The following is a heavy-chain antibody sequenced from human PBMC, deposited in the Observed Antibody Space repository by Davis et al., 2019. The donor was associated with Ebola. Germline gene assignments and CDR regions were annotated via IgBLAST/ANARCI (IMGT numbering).Heavy chain of an antibody. CDR3: ATAFDRRHYGSWFDP. D-gene: IGHD4-17*01. CDR2: MNPNSGNT. CDR1: GYTFTSYG. Sequence: ASVKVSCKASGYTFTSYGISWVRQATGQGLEWMGWMNPNSGNTGYAQKFQGRVTMTRNTSITTAYMEVSSLTSEDTAVYYCATAFDRRHYGSWFDPWGQGTPVTVSS. V-gene: IGHV1-8*02. J-gene: IGHJ5*02.